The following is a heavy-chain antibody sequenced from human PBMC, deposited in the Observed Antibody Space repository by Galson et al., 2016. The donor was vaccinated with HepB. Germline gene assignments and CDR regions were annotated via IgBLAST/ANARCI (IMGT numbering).Heavy chain of an antibody. V-gene: IGHV3-33*01. Sequence: SLRLSCATSGFTFRDSGMHWVRQAPGKGLEWVAIMWNDGYTRYYADSVKGRFTISRDNSKSTLYLQMNSLRAEDTAVYYCARDIGECSSGHYYSDYIDYWGQGTLVTVSS. D-gene: IGHD3-22*01. CDR1: GFTFRDSG. J-gene: IGHJ4*02. CDR3: ARDIGECSSGHYYSDYIDY. CDR2: MWNDGYTR.